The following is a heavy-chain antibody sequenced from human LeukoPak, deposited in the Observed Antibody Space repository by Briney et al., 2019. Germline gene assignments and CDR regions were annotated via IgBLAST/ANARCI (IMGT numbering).Heavy chain of an antibody. CDR2: ISGSGGST. Sequence: PGGSLRLSCAVSGFTFSSYAMSWVRQAPGKGLEWVSAISGSGGSTYYADSVKGRFTISRDNSKNTLYLQMNSLRAEDTAVYYCAKDLGSWYNEDYWGQGTLVTVSS. CDR1: GFTFSSYA. CDR3: AKDLGSWYNEDY. V-gene: IGHV3-23*01. D-gene: IGHD6-13*01. J-gene: IGHJ4*02.